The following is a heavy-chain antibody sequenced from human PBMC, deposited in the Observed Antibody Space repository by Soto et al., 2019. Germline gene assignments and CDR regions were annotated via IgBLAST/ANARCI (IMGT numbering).Heavy chain of an antibody. V-gene: IGHV1-8*01. CDR2: MNPNSGNT. J-gene: IGHJ6*03. D-gene: IGHD3-3*01. CDR3: ARLPLPYYDFWGGYYYYYYYYYMDV. CDR1: GYTFTSYD. Sequence: QVQLVQSGAEVKKPGASVKVSCKASGYTFTSYDINWVRQATGQGLEWMGWMNPNSGNTGYAQKFQGRVTMTRNTSVTTAYMELSSLRSEDTAVYYCARLPLPYYDFWGGYYYYYYYYYMDVWGKGPTVTVSS.